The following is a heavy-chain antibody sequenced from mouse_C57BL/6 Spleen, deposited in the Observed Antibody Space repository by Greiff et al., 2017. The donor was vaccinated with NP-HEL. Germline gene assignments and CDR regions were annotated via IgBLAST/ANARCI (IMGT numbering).Heavy chain of an antibody. Sequence: QVQLQQSGAELVKPGASVKLSCKASGYTFTSYWMHWVKQRPGQGLEWIGMIHPNSGSTNYNEKFTSKATLTVDKSSSTAYMPLSSLTSEDSAVYEGARCGITTVVATDYWGQGTTLTVSS. CDR2: IHPNSGST. J-gene: IGHJ2*01. D-gene: IGHD1-1*01. CDR3: ARCGITTVVATDY. V-gene: IGHV1-64*01. CDR1: GYTFTSYW.